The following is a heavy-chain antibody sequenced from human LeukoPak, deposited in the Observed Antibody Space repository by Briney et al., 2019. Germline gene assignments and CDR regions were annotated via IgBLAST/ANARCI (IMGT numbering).Heavy chain of an antibody. CDR2: ISWNSGNI. V-gene: IGHV3-9*01. Sequence: GRSLRLPCAASGFTFDDYAMHWVRQAPGKGLEWVSGISWNSGNIGYADSVKGRFTISRDNAKSSLYLQMNSLRAEDTALYYCAKMSGYNSGWYDYWGQGTLVTVSS. CDR3: AKMSGYNSGWYDY. J-gene: IGHJ4*02. D-gene: IGHD6-19*01. CDR1: GFTFDDYA.